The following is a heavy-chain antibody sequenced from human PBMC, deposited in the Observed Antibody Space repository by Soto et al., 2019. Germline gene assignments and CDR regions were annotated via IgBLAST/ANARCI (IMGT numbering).Heavy chain of an antibody. V-gene: IGHV3-23*01. Sequence: WGSLRLSCAASGFTFSSYAMSWVRQAPGKGLEWVSAISGSGDNTYYAGSVKGRFTISRDTSKNTLYLQMNSLSPGDTAVYFCAKTSAASGYAPLDSWGQGTLVTVSS. D-gene: IGHD2-15*01. CDR1: GFTFSSYA. CDR2: ISGSGDNT. CDR3: AKTSAASGYAPLDS. J-gene: IGHJ4*02.